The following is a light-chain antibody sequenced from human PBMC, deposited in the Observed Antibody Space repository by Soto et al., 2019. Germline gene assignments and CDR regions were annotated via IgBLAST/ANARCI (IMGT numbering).Light chain of an antibody. Sequence: EIVLTQSPATLSLSPGERATLSCRASQSVSSYLAWYQQKPGQAPRLLIYDASNMATGIPARFSGSGSGTDFTLTISSLEPEDFAVYYCQLEDTFGQGTKLEIK. J-gene: IGKJ2*01. V-gene: IGKV3-11*01. CDR3: QLEDT. CDR1: QSVSSY. CDR2: DAS.